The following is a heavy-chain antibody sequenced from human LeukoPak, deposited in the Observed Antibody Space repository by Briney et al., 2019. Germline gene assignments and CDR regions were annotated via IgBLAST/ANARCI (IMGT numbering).Heavy chain of an antibody. CDR2: IVGSGGGT. Sequence: GGSLRLSCAASGFTFSSSAMSWVRQAPGKGLEWVSAIVGSGGGTYYADSVKGRFTISRDSSKNTLYLQMNSLRAEDTAVYYCAKDLDGYTSSWYGGWFDPWGQGTLVTVSS. J-gene: IGHJ5*02. CDR3: AKDLDGYTSSWYGGWFDP. D-gene: IGHD6-13*01. V-gene: IGHV3-23*01. CDR1: GFTFSSSA.